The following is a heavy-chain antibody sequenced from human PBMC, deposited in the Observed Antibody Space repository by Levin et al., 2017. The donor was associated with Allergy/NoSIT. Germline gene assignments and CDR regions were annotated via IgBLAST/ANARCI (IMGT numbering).Heavy chain of an antibody. D-gene: IGHD6-19*01. CDR3: AREEYSSGPDY. V-gene: IGHV3-7*01. CDR1: GFTFSSYW. Sequence: GESLKISCAASGFTFSSYWMSWVRQAPGKGLEWVANIKQDGSEKYYVDSVKGRFTISRDNAKNSLYLQMNSLRAEDTAVYYCAREEYSSGPDYWGQGTLVTVSS. J-gene: IGHJ4*02. CDR2: IKQDGSEK.